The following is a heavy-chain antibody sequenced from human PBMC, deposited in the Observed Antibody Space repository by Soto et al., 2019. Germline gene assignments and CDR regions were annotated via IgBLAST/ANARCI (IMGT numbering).Heavy chain of an antibody. J-gene: IGHJ4*02. CDR2: IYYSGST. CDR1: GGSISSGDYY. CDR3: ARGDYYASSGSRVFDY. D-gene: IGHD3-22*01. Sequence: QVQLQESGPGLVKPSQTLSLTCTVSGGSISSGDYYWSWIRQPPGKGLEWIGYIYYSGSTYYNPSLKSRVNISVDTSKNQVSLKLRSVTAADTAVYYCARGDYYASSGSRVFDYWGQGTLVTVSS. V-gene: IGHV4-30-4*01.